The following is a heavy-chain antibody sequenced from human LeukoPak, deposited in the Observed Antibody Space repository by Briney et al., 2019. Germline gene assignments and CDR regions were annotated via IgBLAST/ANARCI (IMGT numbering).Heavy chain of an antibody. Sequence: GGSLRLSCAASGFTFSSYAMHWVRQAPGKGLEWVAVISYDGSNKYYADSVKGRFTISRDNSKNTLYLQMNSLRAEDTAVYYCARGGGYSSSWYLHYYFDYWGQGTLVTVSS. D-gene: IGHD6-13*01. CDR1: GFTFSSYA. V-gene: IGHV3-30*04. J-gene: IGHJ4*02. CDR3: ARGGGYSSSWYLHYYFDY. CDR2: ISYDGSNK.